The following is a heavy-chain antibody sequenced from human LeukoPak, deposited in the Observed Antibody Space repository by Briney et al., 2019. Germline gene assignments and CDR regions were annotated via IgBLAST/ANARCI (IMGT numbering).Heavy chain of an antibody. D-gene: IGHD1-26*01. CDR2: IYYSGST. J-gene: IGHJ4*02. CDR3: ARRGGRELRPFDY. V-gene: IGHV4-39*01. CDR1: GGSISSSSYY. Sequence: SETLSLTCTVSGGSISSSSYYWGWIRQPPGKGLEWIGSIYYSGSTYYNPSLKSRVTISVDTSKNQFSLKLSSVTAADTAVYYCARRGGRELRPFDYWGQGTLVTVSS.